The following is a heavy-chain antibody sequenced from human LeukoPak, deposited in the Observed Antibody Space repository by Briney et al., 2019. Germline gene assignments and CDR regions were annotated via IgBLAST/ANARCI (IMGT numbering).Heavy chain of an antibody. V-gene: IGHV3-20*04. D-gene: IGHD3-10*01. Sequence: RAGGSLRLSCATSGFTFDDHGMSWVRQAPGKGLEWVSGINWNGVSTAYADSVKGRFTISRDNAKNSLYLQMNSLRAEDTAVYYCARDPTTYYYGSGNIRPHWGQGTLVTVSS. J-gene: IGHJ4*02. CDR2: INWNGVST. CDR3: ARDPTTYYYGSGNIRPH. CDR1: GFTFDDHG.